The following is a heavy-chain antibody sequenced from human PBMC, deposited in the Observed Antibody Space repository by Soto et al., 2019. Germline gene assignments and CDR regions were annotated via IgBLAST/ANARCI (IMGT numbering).Heavy chain of an antibody. V-gene: IGHV4-59*04. Sequence: PSETLSLTCTVSGGSISSYYWSWIRQPPGKGPEWIGTIYYGGRTYHNPSLKSRVTISVDTSKNQFSLKVSSVTAADTAVYYCARHSPQQRLAYYIDYCAQGTLVTVSS. CDR2: IYYGGRT. J-gene: IGHJ4*02. CDR3: ARHSPQQRLAYYIDY. CDR1: GGSISSYY. D-gene: IGHD6-25*01.